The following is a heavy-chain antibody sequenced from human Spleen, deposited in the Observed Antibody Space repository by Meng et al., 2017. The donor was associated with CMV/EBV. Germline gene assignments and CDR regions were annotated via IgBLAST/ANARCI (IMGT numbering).Heavy chain of an antibody. D-gene: IGHD3-3*01. CDR1: GYPFTNYG. CDR2: INTYTGNT. J-gene: IGHJ4*02. Sequence: ASVKVSCKTSGYPFTNYGLSWVRQAPGQGLEWMGWINTYTGNTNYAQKLQGRVIMTTDRSTSTAYMELGSLTSDDTAVYYCARSHITIFGVVGPDYWGQGTLVTVSS. V-gene: IGHV1-18*01. CDR3: ARSHITIFGVVGPDY.